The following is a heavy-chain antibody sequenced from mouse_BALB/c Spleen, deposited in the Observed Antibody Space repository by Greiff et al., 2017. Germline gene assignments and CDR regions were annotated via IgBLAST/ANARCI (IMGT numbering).Heavy chain of an antibody. D-gene: IGHD1-1*01. CDR2: ISYSGST. J-gene: IGHJ3*01. CDR3: ARYDYGSSWFAY. Sequence: EAQLQESGPSLVKPSQTLSLTCSVTGDSITSGYWNWIRKFPGNKLEYMGYISYSGSTYYNPSLKSRISITRDTSKNQYYLQLNSVTTEDTATYYCARYDYGSSWFAYWGQGTLVTVSA. CDR1: GDSITSGY. V-gene: IGHV3-8*02.